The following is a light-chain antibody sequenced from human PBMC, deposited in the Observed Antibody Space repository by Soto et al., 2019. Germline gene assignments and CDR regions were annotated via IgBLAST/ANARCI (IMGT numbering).Light chain of an antibody. Sequence: DIQMTQTPSTLSASIGDTVTISCRASQSMSDWLAWYQQKPGKAPRLLIYRASTLQRGVPSRFRGSGSGTEFALTISDLQADDFATYFCQQYHIYSWTFGLGTTVGIK. V-gene: IGKV1-5*03. CDR1: QSMSDW. J-gene: IGKJ1*01. CDR3: QQYHIYSWT. CDR2: RAS.